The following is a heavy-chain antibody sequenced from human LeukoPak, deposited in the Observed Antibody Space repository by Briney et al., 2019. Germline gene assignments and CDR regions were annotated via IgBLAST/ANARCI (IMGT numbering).Heavy chain of an antibody. Sequence: GESLRLSCGASGFTFSSYWMHWVRQAPGKGLGLVSRINSDGSSTSYADSVKGRFTITRDNAKNTLYLKMNSLRADDTAVYYCAREATAVAGTGFNYWGQGTLVTVSS. J-gene: IGHJ4*02. D-gene: IGHD6-19*01. V-gene: IGHV3-74*01. CDR3: AREATAVAGTGFNY. CDR2: INSDGSST. CDR1: GFTFSSYW.